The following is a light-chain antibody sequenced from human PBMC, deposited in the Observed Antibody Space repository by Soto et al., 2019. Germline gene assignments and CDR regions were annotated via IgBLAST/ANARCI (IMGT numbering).Light chain of an antibody. CDR3: QQYGRSPLT. Sequence: DIQMTQSPSTLSASVGDRVTITCRASQRISNWLAWYQQKPGKAPKLLIYKASSLESGVPSRFSGSGSGTEFTLTISSLQPDDFATYYCQQYGRSPLTFGGGTKVEIK. CDR2: KAS. J-gene: IGKJ4*01. CDR1: QRISNW. V-gene: IGKV1-5*03.